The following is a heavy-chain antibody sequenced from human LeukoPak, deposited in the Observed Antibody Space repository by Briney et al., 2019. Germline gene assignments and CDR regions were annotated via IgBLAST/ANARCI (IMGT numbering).Heavy chain of an antibody. CDR2: IYYSGST. J-gene: IGHJ3*02. D-gene: IGHD6-13*01. V-gene: IGHV4-59*01. CDR1: GGSISSYY. CDR3: ARASAAARAFDI. Sequence: SETLSVTCTVSGGSISSYYWSWIRQPPGKGLEWLGYIYYSGSTNYNPSLKSRVTISVDTSKNQFSLKLSSVTAADTAVYYCARASAAARAFDIWGQGTMVTVSS.